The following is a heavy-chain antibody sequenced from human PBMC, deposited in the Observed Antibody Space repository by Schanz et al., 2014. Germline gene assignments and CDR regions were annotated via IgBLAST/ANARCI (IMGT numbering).Heavy chain of an antibody. J-gene: IGHJ4*02. CDR3: ARQAGATIPYFDY. CDR1: GGSISSGGYY. D-gene: IGHD1-26*01. CDR2: IYDSGNT. V-gene: IGHV4-31*03. Sequence: QVQLQESGPGLVKPSQTLSLTCTVSGGSISSGGYYWNWIRQHPGKGLEWIGYIYDSGNTYYNPSRKSRVTVSVDRSKTHFSLNLSPMTAADTAVYYCARQAGATIPYFDYWGQGTLVTVSS.